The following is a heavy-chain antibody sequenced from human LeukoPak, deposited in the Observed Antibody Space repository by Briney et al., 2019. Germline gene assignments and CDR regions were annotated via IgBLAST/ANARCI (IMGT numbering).Heavy chain of an antibody. D-gene: IGHD1-26*01. J-gene: IGHJ4*02. V-gene: IGHV3-7*01. CDR2: IKQDGSGK. CDR1: GFTFSTYW. CDR3: ARDPDQIVGANFDY. Sequence: GGSLRLSCAASGFTFSTYWMNWVRQAPGKGLEWVANIKQDGSGKDYVDSVKGRFTISRDNAKNSLYLQMNSLTAEDTAVYYCARDPDQIVGANFDYWGQGTLVTVSS.